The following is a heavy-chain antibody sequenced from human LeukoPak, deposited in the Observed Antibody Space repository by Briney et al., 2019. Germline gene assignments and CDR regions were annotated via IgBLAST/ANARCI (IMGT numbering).Heavy chain of an antibody. CDR2: IYHSGST. Sequence: PSETLSLTCTVSGYSISSGGYYWSWIRQPPGKGLEWIGYIYHSGSTYYNPSLKSRVTISVDRSKNQFSLKLSSVTAADTAVYYCARDIGGVPAALDYWGQGTLVTVSS. D-gene: IGHD2-2*01. J-gene: IGHJ4*02. V-gene: IGHV4-30-2*01. CDR3: ARDIGGVPAALDY. CDR1: GYSISSGGYY.